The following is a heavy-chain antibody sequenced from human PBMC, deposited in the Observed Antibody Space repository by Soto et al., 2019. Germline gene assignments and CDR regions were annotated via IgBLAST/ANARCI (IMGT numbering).Heavy chain of an antibody. Sequence: WGSLRLSCAAFGLTVSGKKYVAWVRQAPGKGLEWVSALYDVDVSFYADSVKGRFTTSSDSSKTTVYLQMNGLRPDDTAVYYCATWHEREHAYDVWGQGKTVNVSS. J-gene: IGHJ3*01. CDR3: ATWHEREHAYDV. CDR1: GLTVSGKKY. CDR2: LYDVDVS. D-gene: IGHD1-26*01. V-gene: IGHV3-53*01.